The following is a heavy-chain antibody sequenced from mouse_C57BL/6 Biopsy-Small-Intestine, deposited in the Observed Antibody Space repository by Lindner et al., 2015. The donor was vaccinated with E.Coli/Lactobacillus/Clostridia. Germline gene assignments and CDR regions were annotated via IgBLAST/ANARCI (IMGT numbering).Heavy chain of an antibody. CDR3: ATERPVVSRPYYYYGMDV. CDR1: GYTFSDLS. J-gene: IGHJ4*01. D-gene: IGHD2-10*01. Sequence: SVKVSCKVSGYTFSDLSMNWVRQAPGKGLEWMGSFDPEDGETIYAQKFQGRVTMTEDTSTDTAYMELSSLRSDDTAVYYCATERPVVSRPYYYYGMDVWGQGTAVTVSS. V-gene: IGHV1-18*01. CDR2: FDPEDGET.